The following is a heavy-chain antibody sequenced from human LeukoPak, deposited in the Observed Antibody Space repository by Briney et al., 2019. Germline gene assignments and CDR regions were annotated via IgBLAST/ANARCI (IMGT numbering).Heavy chain of an antibody. V-gene: IGHV1-18*01. CDR2: VSAYNGNT. Sequence: ASVKVSCKASGYTFTSYYITWVRQAPGQGLEWMGWVSAYNGNTNFAQNFQGRVTMTTDASTSTAYMEVTSLTSDDTAVYYCARDVSRGYMDYWGHGTLVTVAS. CDR1: GYTFTSYY. J-gene: IGHJ4*01. CDR3: ARDVSRGYMDY.